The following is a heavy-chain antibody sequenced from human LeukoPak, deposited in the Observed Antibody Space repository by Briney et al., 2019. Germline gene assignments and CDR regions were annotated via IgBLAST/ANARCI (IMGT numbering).Heavy chain of an antibody. CDR1: GFTFSSYW. Sequence: GGSLRLSCAASGFTFSSYWMNWARQAPGKGLEWVASINHNGNVNYYVDSVKGRFTISRDNAKNSLYLQMSNLRAEDTAVYFCAAGNALVSYFYGLDVWGQGTTVTVSS. V-gene: IGHV3-7*03. D-gene: IGHD1-14*01. CDR2: INHNGNVN. CDR3: AAGNALVSYFYGLDV. J-gene: IGHJ6*02.